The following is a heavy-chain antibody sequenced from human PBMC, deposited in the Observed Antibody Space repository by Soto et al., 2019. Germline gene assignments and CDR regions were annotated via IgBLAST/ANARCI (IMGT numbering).Heavy chain of an antibody. Sequence: EVQLVESGGTVIQPGESLRLSCAASGLNVNTNYMTWVRQAPGKGLEWLSIIHGGGNKFYSDSVKGRFTISRDTSKNTVYLQMTSLTVDDTAVYYCASGPTLAARLGWNYFDPWGQGTLVTASS. CDR1: GLNVNTNY. D-gene: IGHD6-6*01. V-gene: IGHV3-53*01. CDR3: ASGPTLAARLGWNYFDP. CDR2: IHGGGNK. J-gene: IGHJ5*02.